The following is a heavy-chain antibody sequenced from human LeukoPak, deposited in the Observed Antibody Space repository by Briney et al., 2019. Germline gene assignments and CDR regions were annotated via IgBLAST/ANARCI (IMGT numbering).Heavy chain of an antibody. Sequence: GGSLILSCASSGFTFSSDPMSWVRQAAGQGLEWVSSFCGSGGSTYYADSVKGRFTISKDNSKNPLYLQMNSLTAEDTAVYYCAKGLTNSSGYYFPHDAFDIWGQGTMVTVSS. CDR1: GFTFSSDP. V-gene: IGHV3-23*01. CDR3: AKGLTNSSGYYFPHDAFDI. J-gene: IGHJ3*02. CDR2: FCGSGGST. D-gene: IGHD3-22*01.